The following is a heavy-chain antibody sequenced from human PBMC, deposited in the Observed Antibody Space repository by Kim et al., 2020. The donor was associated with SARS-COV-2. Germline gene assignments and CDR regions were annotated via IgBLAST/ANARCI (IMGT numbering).Heavy chain of an antibody. CDR1: GFTFSSYE. CDR2: ISSSGSTI. Sequence: GGSLRLSCAASGFTFSSYEMNWVRQAPGKGLEWVSYISSSGSTIYYADSVKGRFTISRDNAKNSLYLQMNSLRAEDTAVYYCARGCDQEQLLYYFDYWGHGTLVTVSS. CDR3: ARGCDQEQLLYYFDY. D-gene: IGHD6-13*01. V-gene: IGHV3-48*03. J-gene: IGHJ4*01.